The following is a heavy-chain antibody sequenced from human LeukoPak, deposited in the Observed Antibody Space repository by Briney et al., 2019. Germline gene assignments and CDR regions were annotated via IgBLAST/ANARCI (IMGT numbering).Heavy chain of an antibody. D-gene: IGHD6-6*01. J-gene: IGHJ5*02. Sequence: PGGSLRLSCSASGFTFKSYAMHWVRQAPGKGLEYVSSINTNGANTYYADSVKGRFTISRDNSRNTVYVQMNSLRTEDTAVSYREKGLDYSISQRDSWGQGTLDSVSS. CDR2: INTNGANT. V-gene: IGHV3-64*05. CDR3: EKGLDYSISQRDS. CDR1: GFTFKSYA.